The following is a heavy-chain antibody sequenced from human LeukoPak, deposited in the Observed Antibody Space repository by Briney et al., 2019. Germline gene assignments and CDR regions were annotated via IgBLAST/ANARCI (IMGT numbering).Heavy chain of an antibody. V-gene: IGHV4-39*01. J-gene: IGHJ4*02. D-gene: IGHD2-2*01. CDR1: GGSISSSSYY. Sequence: PSETLSLTCTVSGGSISSSSYYWGWIRQPPGKGLEWIGSIYYSGSTYYNPSLKRRVTISVDTSKNQFSLKLSSVTAADTAVYYCARHGNIVVVPAAPFDYWGQGTLVTVSS. CDR2: IYYSGST. CDR3: ARHGNIVVVPAAPFDY.